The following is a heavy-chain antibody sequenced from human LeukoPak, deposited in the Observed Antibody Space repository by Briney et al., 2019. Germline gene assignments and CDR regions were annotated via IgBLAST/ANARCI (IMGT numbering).Heavy chain of an antibody. CDR1: GGSISSGSYY. Sequence: SETLSLTCTVSGGSISSGSYYWSWIRQPARKGLEWIGRIYTSGSTNYNPSLKSRVTISVDTSKNQFSLKLRSVTAADTAVYYCACPYYDILTGYYREVDYWGQGTLVTVSS. D-gene: IGHD3-9*01. CDR3: ACPYYDILTGYYREVDY. V-gene: IGHV4-61*02. CDR2: IYTSGST. J-gene: IGHJ4*02.